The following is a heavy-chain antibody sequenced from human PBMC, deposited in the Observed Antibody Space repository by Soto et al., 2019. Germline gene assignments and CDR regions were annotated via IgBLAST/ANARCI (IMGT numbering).Heavy chain of an antibody. J-gene: IGHJ4*02. CDR1: GYSISSAYY. CDR3: ARAFDSSGYFPYFDY. D-gene: IGHD3-22*01. CDR2: IYHSGST. Sequence: TLSLTCVVSGYSISSAYYWGWIRQPPGKGLEWIGYIYHSGSTYYNPSLKSRVTISVDRSKNQFSLKLSSVTAADTAVYYCARAFDSSGYFPYFDYWGQGTLVTVSS. V-gene: IGHV4-30-2*01.